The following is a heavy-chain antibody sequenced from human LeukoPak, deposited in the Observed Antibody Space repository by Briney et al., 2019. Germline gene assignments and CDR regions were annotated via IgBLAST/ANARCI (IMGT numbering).Heavy chain of an antibody. V-gene: IGHV3-74*01. Sequence: GGSLRLSCAASGFTFSAFWMHWVRQVPGKGPEWLSRIGPDGTTTTYAASVKGRVTVSRDNAKNTLYLQRNSLRAEDTALYYCARIGVDASSTRHQALDSWGQGTLVTVSS. CDR3: ARIGVDASSTRHQALDS. D-gene: IGHD2-2*01. J-gene: IGHJ4*02. CDR2: IGPDGTTT. CDR1: GFTFSAFW.